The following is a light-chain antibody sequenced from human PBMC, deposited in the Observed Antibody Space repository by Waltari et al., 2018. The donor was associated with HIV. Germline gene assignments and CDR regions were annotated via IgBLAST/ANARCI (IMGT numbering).Light chain of an antibody. V-gene: IGKV1-5*03. CDR2: QAS. CDR3: HQYASFSGT. J-gene: IGKJ1*01. CDR1: QNVGAF. Sequence: DIRLTQSPSTPSASAGDRVAITFRAGQNVGAFLAWYQQKPGKPPKLLIFQASILEGGVPSRFSGSVSGSDFTLTINGLQSDDFATYYCHQYASFSGTFGQGTKVELK.